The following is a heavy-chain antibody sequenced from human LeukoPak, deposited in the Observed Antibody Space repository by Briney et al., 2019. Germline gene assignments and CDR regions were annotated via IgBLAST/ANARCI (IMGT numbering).Heavy chain of an antibody. D-gene: IGHD3-10*02. CDR2: IYTSGGT. Sequence: SETLSLTCTVSSGSISSFSWIWVRQPAGKGLEWIARIYTSGGTDYNPSLESRLTMSVDTSKNQSSLKLSSVTAADTAVYYCARDSPFTMYHAFDIWGQGTVVTV. CDR3: ARDSPFTMYHAFDI. CDR1: SGSISSFS. J-gene: IGHJ3*02. V-gene: IGHV4-4*07.